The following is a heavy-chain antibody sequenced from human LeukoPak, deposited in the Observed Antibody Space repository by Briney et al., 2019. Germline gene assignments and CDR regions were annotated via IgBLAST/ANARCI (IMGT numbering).Heavy chain of an antibody. Sequence: PGGSLRLSCAGSGFTFTNAWMSWVRQAPGKGLEWVGHIKSNTDGGTTDYAATVKGRFTISRDDSKNTLYLQMNSLKTEDTALYYCATEYYGSYNYWGQGALVTVSS. CDR1: GFTFTNAW. V-gene: IGHV3-15*01. CDR3: ATEYYGSYNY. D-gene: IGHD1-26*01. J-gene: IGHJ4*02. CDR2: IKSNTDGGTT.